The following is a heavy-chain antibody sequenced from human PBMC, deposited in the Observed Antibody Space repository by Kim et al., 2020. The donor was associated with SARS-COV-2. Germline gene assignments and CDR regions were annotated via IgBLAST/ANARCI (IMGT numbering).Heavy chain of an antibody. CDR2: IYYSGST. V-gene: IGHV4-59*13. CDR3: ARAVRGIFGGVNWFYP. Sequence: SETLSLTCTVSGGSISSYYLSWIRQPPGKGLEWIGYIYYSGSTNYNPSLKSRVTISVDTSKNQFSLKLSSVTAADTAVYYCARAVRGIFGGVNWFYPWG. J-gene: IGHJ5*02. CDR1: GGSISSYY. D-gene: IGHD3-3*01.